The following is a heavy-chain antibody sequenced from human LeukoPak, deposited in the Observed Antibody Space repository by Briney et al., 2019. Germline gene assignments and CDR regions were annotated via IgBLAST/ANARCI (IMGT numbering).Heavy chain of an antibody. CDR3: ARHWNYGGIDY. D-gene: IGHD1-7*01. J-gene: IGHJ4*02. Sequence: VEALKISCKCSGYRFTSYWIGWVRPMPGKGLEGMGIIYPGDSDTRYSPSFQGQVPLSDDKSISPGYLQWSRLKASDTAMYYWARHWNYGGIDYWGQGTLVTVSS. CDR2: IYPGDSDT. CDR1: GYRFTSYW. V-gene: IGHV5-51*01.